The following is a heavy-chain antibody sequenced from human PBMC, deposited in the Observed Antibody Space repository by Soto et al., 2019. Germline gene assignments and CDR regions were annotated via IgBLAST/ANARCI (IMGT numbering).Heavy chain of an antibody. Sequence: LETLSLTYTVSGDSISNGADYWVWIRKPPGKGLEWIGSIHNSGSAYFNPSLKSRVTISVDTSKKQFSLKLNSVTAADTAVYFCTRRSRWYYYGTASYYNLWFDSWGQGTLVTVSS. CDR2: IHNSGSA. J-gene: IGHJ5*01. V-gene: IGHV4-39*01. CDR3: TRRSRWYYYGTASYYNLWFDS. D-gene: IGHD3-10*01. CDR1: GDSISNGADY.